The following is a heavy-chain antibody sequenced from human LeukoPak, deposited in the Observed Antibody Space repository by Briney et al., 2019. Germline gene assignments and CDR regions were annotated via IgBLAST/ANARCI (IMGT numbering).Heavy chain of an antibody. CDR1: GGSISSYY. D-gene: IGHD5-12*01. J-gene: IGHJ6*02. V-gene: IGHV4-4*07. CDR3: ARGGYSGPNHYGMDV. Sequence: SETLSLTCTVSGGSISSYYWSWIRQPAGKGLEWIGRIYTSGSTNYNPSLKSRVTMSVDTSKNQFSLKLSSVTAADTAVYYCARGGYSGPNHYGMDVWGQGTTVTVSS. CDR2: IYTSGST.